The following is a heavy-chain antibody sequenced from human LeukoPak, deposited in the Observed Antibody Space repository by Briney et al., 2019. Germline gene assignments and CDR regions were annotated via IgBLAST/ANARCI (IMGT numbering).Heavy chain of an antibody. J-gene: IGHJ4*02. V-gene: IGHV4-4*07. CDR2: ILTNGNT. CDR1: GGSINGYF. CDR3: ARSARVEPGTGYYFDS. Sequence: PSETLSLPCTVSGGSINGYFWSWMRQPAGKGLEWIGRILTNGNTDYSPSLNSRVTMSMDTSRNQFSLKLRSVSAADTAVYYCARSARVEPGTGYYFDSWGRGTLVTVSS. D-gene: IGHD2-15*01.